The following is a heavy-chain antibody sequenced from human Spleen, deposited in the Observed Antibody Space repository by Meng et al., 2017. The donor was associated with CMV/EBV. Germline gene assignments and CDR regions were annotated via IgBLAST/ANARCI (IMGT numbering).Heavy chain of an antibody. J-gene: IGHJ5*02. CDR2: INHTGST. Sequence: SETLSLTCAVYGGSFNGYFWTWVRQPPGKGLEWIGEINHTGSTNFNASLKSRVTISVDTSKNQFSRKLSSVTAADTAVYYCARSPDSDWFDPWGQGTLVTVSS. CDR1: GGSFNGYF. D-gene: IGHD5-18*01. V-gene: IGHV4-34*01. CDR3: ARSPDSDWFDP.